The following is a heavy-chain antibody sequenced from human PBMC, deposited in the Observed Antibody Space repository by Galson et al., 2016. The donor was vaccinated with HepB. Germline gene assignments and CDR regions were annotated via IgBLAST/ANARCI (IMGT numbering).Heavy chain of an antibody. Sequence: SLRLSCAASGFTFSNYNMNWVRQAPGKGLEWVSLITKSSTHIYYADSVRGRFTISRDDAKNSVYLQMNSLRAEDTAVYYCARVLVSGTWADFWSGYPEGPYAFDLWGQGTMVTVSS. CDR2: ITKSSTHI. V-gene: IGHV3-21*01. CDR1: GFTFSNYN. J-gene: IGHJ3*01. D-gene: IGHD3-3*01. CDR3: ARVLVSGTWADFWSGYPEGPYAFDL.